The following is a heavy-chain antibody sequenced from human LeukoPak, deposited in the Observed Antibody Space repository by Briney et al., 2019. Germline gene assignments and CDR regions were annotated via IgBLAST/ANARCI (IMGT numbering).Heavy chain of an antibody. Sequence: SETLSLTCTVSGGSIGGSNSHWGWIRPPPGKGLELIGSIFYSGSTYYNPSLKSRVTMSVDTSENQFSLKVTSVTAADTATYYCARRGITYSSSFFAYWGQGTLVTVSS. CDR1: GGSIGGSNSH. J-gene: IGHJ4*02. V-gene: IGHV4-39*01. CDR2: IFYSGST. CDR3: ARRGITYSSSFFAY. D-gene: IGHD2-2*01.